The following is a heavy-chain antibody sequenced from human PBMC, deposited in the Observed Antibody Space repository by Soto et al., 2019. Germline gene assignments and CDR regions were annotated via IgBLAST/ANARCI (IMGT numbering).Heavy chain of an antibody. CDR3: ARDPHCSSTSCSSGGHAFDI. J-gene: IGHJ3*02. CDR2: IIPILGIA. Sequence: QVQLVQSGAEVKKPGSSVKVSCKASGGTFSSYTISWVRQDPGQGLEWMGRIIPILGIANYAQKFQGRVTITADKSTSTAYMVLSSLRSEDTAVYYCARDPHCSSTSCSSGGHAFDIRGQGTMVTDSS. V-gene: IGHV1-69*08. D-gene: IGHD2-2*01. CDR1: GGTFSSYT.